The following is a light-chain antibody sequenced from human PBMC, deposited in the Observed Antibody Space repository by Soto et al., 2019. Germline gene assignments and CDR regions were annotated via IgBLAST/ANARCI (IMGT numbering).Light chain of an antibody. J-gene: IGKJ2*01. CDR1: QNILYTSDNKTY. Sequence: DIVMTQSPDSLAVSLGERATINCKSSQNILYTSDNKTYLAWYQHKPGQPPKLLLYWASTREFGVPDRFSGSGSGTEFTLTISSLQAEDVAVYYCQQYYGIPPYPFGQGTKLEIK. CDR2: WAS. CDR3: QQYYGIPPYP. V-gene: IGKV4-1*01.